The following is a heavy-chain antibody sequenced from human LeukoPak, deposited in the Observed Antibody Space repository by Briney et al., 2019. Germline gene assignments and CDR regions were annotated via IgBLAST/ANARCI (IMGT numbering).Heavy chain of an antibody. CDR1: GFTFSSYA. Sequence: GGSLRLSCAASGFTFSSYAMSWVRQAPGKGLEWVSAISGSGGSTYYADSVKGRFTISRDNSKSTLYLQMNSLRAEDTAVYYCAKDRALYGDLCLDYWGQGTLVTVSS. CDR3: AKDRALYGDLCLDY. CDR2: ISGSGGST. D-gene: IGHD4-17*01. J-gene: IGHJ4*02. V-gene: IGHV3-23*01.